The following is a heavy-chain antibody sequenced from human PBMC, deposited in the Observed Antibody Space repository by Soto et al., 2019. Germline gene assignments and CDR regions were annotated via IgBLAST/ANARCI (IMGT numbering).Heavy chain of an antibody. Sequence: GGSLRLSCAASGFTFSSYAMSWVRQAPGKGLEWVSAISGSGGSTYYADSVKGRFTISRDNSKNTLYLQMNSLRAEDAAVYYCATAGIAAAGTGYWGQGTLVTVSS. D-gene: IGHD6-13*01. CDR2: ISGSGGST. V-gene: IGHV3-23*01. J-gene: IGHJ4*02. CDR1: GFTFSSYA. CDR3: ATAGIAAAGTGY.